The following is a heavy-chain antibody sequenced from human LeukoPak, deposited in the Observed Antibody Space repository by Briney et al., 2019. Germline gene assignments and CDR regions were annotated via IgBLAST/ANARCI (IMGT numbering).Heavy chain of an antibody. CDR3: ARVGAVAGRENY. V-gene: IGHV1-69*04. J-gene: IGHJ4*02. CDR1: GYTFIGYY. D-gene: IGHD6-19*01. Sequence: SVKVSCKASGYTFIGYYIHWVRQAPGQGLEWMGRIIPILGIANYAQKFQGRVTITADKSTSTAYMELSSLRSEDTAVYYCARVGAVAGRENYWGQGTLVTVSS. CDR2: IIPILGIA.